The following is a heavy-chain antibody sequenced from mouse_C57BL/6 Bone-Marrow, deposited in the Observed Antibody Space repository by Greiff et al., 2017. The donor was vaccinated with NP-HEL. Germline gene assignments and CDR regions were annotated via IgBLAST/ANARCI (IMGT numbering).Heavy chain of an antibody. CDR3: ARHDYYGSSYDATDY. Sequence: QVQLQQPGAELVKPGASVKMSCKASGYTFTSYWITWVKQRPGQGLEWIGDIYPGSGSTNYNEKFKSKATLTVDTSSSTAYMQLSSLTSEDSAVYYCARHDYYGSSYDATDYWGQGTSVTVSS. D-gene: IGHD1-1*01. J-gene: IGHJ4*01. V-gene: IGHV1-55*01. CDR2: IYPGSGST. CDR1: GYTFTSYW.